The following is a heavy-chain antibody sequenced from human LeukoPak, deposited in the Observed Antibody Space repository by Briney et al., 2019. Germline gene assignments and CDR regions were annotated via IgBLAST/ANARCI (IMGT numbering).Heavy chain of an antibody. CDR2: IYYSGST. D-gene: IGHD6-19*01. V-gene: IGHV4-59*01. CDR3: ARGEPAFSSGWYTYYFDY. Sequence: SETLSLTCTVSGGSISGYYWNWIRQPLGKGLEWIGYIYYSGSTNYNPSLKSRVTISVDTSKNHFSLKLSSMTAADTAVYYCARGEPAFSSGWYTYYFDYWGQGTLVTVSS. J-gene: IGHJ4*02. CDR1: GGSISGYY.